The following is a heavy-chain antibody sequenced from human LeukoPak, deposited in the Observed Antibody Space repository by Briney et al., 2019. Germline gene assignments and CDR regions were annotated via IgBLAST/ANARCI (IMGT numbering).Heavy chain of an antibody. V-gene: IGHV3-23*01. J-gene: IGHJ4*02. D-gene: IGHD6-13*01. CDR2: ISDSGGRT. CDR1: GITLSNYG. CDR3: ANQLVLY. Sequence: PGGSLRLSCAVSGITLSNYGMSWVRQAPGKGLEWVAGISDSGGRTKYADSVKGRFTISRDNSKNTLYLQMNSLRDEDTAVYYCANQLVLYWGQGTLVTVSS.